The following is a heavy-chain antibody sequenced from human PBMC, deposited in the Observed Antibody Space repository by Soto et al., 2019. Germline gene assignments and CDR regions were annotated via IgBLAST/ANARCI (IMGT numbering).Heavy chain of an antibody. J-gene: IGHJ4*02. Sequence: QVQLVQSGAEVKKPGASVKVSCKASGYTFTGYYMHWVRQAPGQGLEWMGWINPNSGGTNYAQKLQGWVTMTRDTAISTAYMELSRLRSDDTAVYYCARDARGDEAPMDYWGQGTLVTVSS. V-gene: IGHV1-2*04. CDR3: ARDARGDEAPMDY. CDR1: GYTFTGYY. D-gene: IGHD3-10*01. CDR2: INPNSGGT.